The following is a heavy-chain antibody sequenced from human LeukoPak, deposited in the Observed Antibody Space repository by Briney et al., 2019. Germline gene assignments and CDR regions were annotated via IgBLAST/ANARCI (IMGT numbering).Heavy chain of an antibody. CDR3: AKDPSDYYGSGSYRSRFDP. Sequence: PGGSLRLSCAASGFTFSSYSMNWVRQAPGKGLEWVSAISGSGGSTYYADSVKGRFTISRDNSKNTLYLQMNSLRAEDTAVYYCAKDPSDYYGSGSYRSRFDPWGQGTLVTVSS. CDR2: ISGSGGST. CDR1: GFTFSSYS. V-gene: IGHV3-23*01. D-gene: IGHD3-10*01. J-gene: IGHJ5*02.